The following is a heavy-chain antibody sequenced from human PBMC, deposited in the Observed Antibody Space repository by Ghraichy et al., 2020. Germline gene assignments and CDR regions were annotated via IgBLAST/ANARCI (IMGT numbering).Heavy chain of an antibody. V-gene: IGHV4-59*08. CDR2: IYYSGST. J-gene: IGHJ2*01. CDR1: GGSISSYY. D-gene: IGHD3-9*01. CDR3: ARQGDYDILTGYLSYWYFDL. Sequence: SETLSLTCTVSGGSISSYYWSWIRQPPGKGLEWIGYIYYSGSTNYNPSLKSRVTISVDTSKNQFSLKLSSVTAADTAVYYCARQGDYDILTGYLSYWYFDLCGRGTLVTVSS.